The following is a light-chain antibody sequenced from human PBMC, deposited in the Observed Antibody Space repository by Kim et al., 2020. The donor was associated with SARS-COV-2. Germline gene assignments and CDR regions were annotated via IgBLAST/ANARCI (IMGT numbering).Light chain of an antibody. J-gene: IGLJ1*01. CDR2: ADN. CDR3: HSYDRDSHV. CDR1: SGSIATDY. Sequence: GKTLTISCPRSSGSIATDYVQWYQQRPGRAPATVIYADNERPSGVPDRFSGSSDASSNSASLTISGLKTEDEADYYCHSYDRDSHVFGTGTKVTVL. V-gene: IGLV6-57*03.